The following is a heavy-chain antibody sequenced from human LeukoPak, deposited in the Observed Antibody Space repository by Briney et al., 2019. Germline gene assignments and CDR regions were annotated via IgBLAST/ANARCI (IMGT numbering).Heavy chain of an antibody. CDR1: EYTFTSYY. CDR2: INPSGSIT. Sequence: ASVKVSCKASEYTFTSYYIHWVRQAPGQGLEWMGLINPSGSITSYAQKFQGRVTMTRDMSTSTVYMELSSLRSEDTAVYYCARTRVLRYFDAPPGYWGQGTLVTVSS. V-gene: IGHV1-46*01. CDR3: ARTRVLRYFDAPPGY. D-gene: IGHD3-9*01. J-gene: IGHJ4*02.